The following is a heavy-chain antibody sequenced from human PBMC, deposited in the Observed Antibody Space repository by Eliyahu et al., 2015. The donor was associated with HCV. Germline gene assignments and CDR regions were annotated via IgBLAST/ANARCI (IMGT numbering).Heavy chain of an antibody. J-gene: IGHJ4*02. Sequence: QVQLVQSGAEVKKPGASVKVSCKASGYTFTSYYMXWVRQAPGPGAGWMGIIKPSGGSTSYAQKFQGRVTMTRDTSTSTVYMELSSLRSEDTAVYYCARDPVAASTHFDYWGQGTLVTVSS. CDR1: GYTFTSYY. CDR2: IKPSGGST. V-gene: IGHV1-46*01. CDR3: ARDPVAASTHFDY. D-gene: IGHD6-19*01.